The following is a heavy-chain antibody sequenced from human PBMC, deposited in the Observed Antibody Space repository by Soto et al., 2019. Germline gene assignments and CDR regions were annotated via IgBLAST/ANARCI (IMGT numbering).Heavy chain of an antibody. J-gene: IGHJ6*02. CDR2: IYYSGST. CDR1: GGSISSGGYY. CDR3: ARDREAGYNFYYGMDV. D-gene: IGHD6-19*01. V-gene: IGHV4-31*03. Sequence: SETLSLTCTVSGGSISSGGYYWSWIRQHPGKGLEWIGYIYYSGSTYYNPSLKSRVTISVDTSKNQFSLRLASVTAADTAIYYCARDREAGYNFYYGMDVWGQGTTVT.